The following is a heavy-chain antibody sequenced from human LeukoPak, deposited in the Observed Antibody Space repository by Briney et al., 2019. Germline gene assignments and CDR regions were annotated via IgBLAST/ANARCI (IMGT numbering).Heavy chain of an antibody. CDR2: IIPIFGTA. V-gene: IGHV1-69*13. CDR3: VNLGYCSGGSCPTFDY. J-gene: IGHJ4*02. CDR1: GGTFSSYA. D-gene: IGHD2-15*01. Sequence: SVKVSCKASGGTFSSYAISWVRQAPGQGLEWMGGIIPIFGTANYAQKFQGRVTITADESTSTAYMELSSLRSEDTAVYYCVNLGYCSGGSCPTFDYWGQGTLVTVSS.